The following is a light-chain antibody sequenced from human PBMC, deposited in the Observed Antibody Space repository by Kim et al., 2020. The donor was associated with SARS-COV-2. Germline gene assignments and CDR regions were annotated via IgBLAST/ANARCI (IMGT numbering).Light chain of an antibody. V-gene: IGKV2-28*01. CDR2: LGS. Sequence: DIVMTQSPLSLPVTPGEPASISCRSSQSLLHSNGYNYLDWYLQKPGQSPQLLIYLGSNRASGVPDRFSGRGSGTDFTLKISRVEAEDVGVYYCMQALRTLYTFGQGTKLEI. CDR3: MQALRTLYT. J-gene: IGKJ2*01. CDR1: QSLLHSNGYNY.